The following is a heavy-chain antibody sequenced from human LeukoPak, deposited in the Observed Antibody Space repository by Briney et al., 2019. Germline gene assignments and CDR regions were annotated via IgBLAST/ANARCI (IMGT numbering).Heavy chain of an antibody. Sequence: SETLSLTCTVSGGSISSYYWSWIRQPPGKGLEWIGYIYYSGDTNYNPSLKSRVTISVDTSKDQFSLKLSSLTAADTAVYYCARGHSNNYPWGVFDIWGQGTMVSVSS. J-gene: IGHJ3*02. V-gene: IGHV4-59*01. CDR2: IYYSGDT. D-gene: IGHD4-11*01. CDR3: ARGHSNNYPWGVFDI. CDR1: GGSISSYY.